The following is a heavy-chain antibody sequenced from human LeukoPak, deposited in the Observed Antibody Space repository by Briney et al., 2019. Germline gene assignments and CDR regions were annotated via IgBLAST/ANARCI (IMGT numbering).Heavy chain of an antibody. CDR2: INPNSGGT. CDR1: GYTFTGYY. CDR3: ARQYYDFWSGYYYYYYMDV. Sequence: ASVKVSCKASGYTFTGYYMHWVRQAPGQGLEWMGWINPNSGGTNYAQKFQGRVTMTRETSISTAYMELSRLRSDDTAVYYCARQYYDFWSGYYYYYYMDVWGKGTTVTVSS. D-gene: IGHD3-3*01. J-gene: IGHJ6*03. V-gene: IGHV1-2*02.